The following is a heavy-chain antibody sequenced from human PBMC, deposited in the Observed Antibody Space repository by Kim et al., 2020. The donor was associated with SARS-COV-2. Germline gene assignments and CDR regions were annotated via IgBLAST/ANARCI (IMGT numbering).Heavy chain of an antibody. D-gene: IGHD2-15*01. V-gene: IGHV3-21*01. Sequence: AEAVKGRFTISRDNAKNSLYLQMNSLRAEDTAVYYCARVPPCSGVSCYSDYWGQGTLVTVSS. J-gene: IGHJ4*02. CDR3: ARVPPCSGVSCYSDY.